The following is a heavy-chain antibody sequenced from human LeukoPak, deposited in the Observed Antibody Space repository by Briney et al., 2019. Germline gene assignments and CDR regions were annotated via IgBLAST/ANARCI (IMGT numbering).Heavy chain of an antibody. V-gene: IGHV3-30*18. Sequence: PGGSLRLSCAASGXTFSSYAMNWVRQAPGKGLEWVAVISYDGSNKYYADSVKGRFTISRDNSKNTLYLQMNSPRAEDTAVYYCAKTTRRLLLIDYWGQGTLVTVSS. J-gene: IGHJ4*02. CDR1: GXTFSSYA. D-gene: IGHD5-12*01. CDR2: ISYDGSNK. CDR3: AKTTRRLLLIDY.